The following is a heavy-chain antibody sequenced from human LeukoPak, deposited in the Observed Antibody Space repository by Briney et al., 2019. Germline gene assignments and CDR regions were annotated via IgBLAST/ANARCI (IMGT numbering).Heavy chain of an antibody. Sequence: GGSLRLSRTASGFSFSGHWMHWVRQAPGKGLEWVSSISSSSSYIYYADSVKGRFTISRDNAKNSLYLQMNSLRAEDTAVYYCARPSIGYGDYWGQGTLVTVSS. J-gene: IGHJ4*02. D-gene: IGHD5-12*01. CDR3: ARPSIGYGDY. CDR2: ISSSSSYI. CDR1: GFSFSGHW. V-gene: IGHV3-21*01.